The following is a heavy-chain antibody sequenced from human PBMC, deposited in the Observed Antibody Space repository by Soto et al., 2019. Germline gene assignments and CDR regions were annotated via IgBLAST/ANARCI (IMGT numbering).Heavy chain of an antibody. D-gene: IGHD6-19*01. J-gene: IGHJ6*02. V-gene: IGHV1-18*01. CDR2: ISAYNGNT. CDR1: GYTFTSYG. Sequence: ASVKVSCKASGYTFTSYGISWVRQAPGQGLEWMGWISAYNGNTNYAQKLQGRVTMTTDTSTSTAYMELRSLRSDDTAVYSCAIGGSSGWDHYYYYYGMDVWGQGTTVTVSS. CDR3: AIGGSSGWDHYYYYYGMDV.